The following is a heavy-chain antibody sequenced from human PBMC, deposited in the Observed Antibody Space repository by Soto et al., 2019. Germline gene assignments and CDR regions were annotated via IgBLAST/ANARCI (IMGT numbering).Heavy chain of an antibody. CDR3: ARRGASATLDQ. CDR1: GDTFTTYG. CDR2: MNPNSGYA. Sequence: GASVKVSCKASGDTFTTYGINWVRQATGQGLEWMGWMNPNSGYADYAQNFQGRVTMSRDTSIKTAYMELSHLKSEDTAVYYCARRGASATLDQWGQGTLVTVSS. V-gene: IGHV1-8*01. J-gene: IGHJ4*02.